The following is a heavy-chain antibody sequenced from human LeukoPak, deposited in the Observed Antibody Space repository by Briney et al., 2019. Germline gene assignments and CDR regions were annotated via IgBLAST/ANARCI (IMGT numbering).Heavy chain of an antibody. D-gene: IGHD6-13*01. J-gene: IGHJ4*02. CDR1: GFTFSSYS. CDR3: ASCIAAAGAFDY. V-gene: IGHV3-21*01. CDR2: ISSSSSYI. Sequence: TGGSLRLSCAASGFTFSSYSMNWVRQAPGKGLEWVSSISSSSSYIYYADSVKGRFTISRDNAKNSLYLQMNSLRAEDTAVYYCASCIAAAGAFDYWGQGTLVTVSS.